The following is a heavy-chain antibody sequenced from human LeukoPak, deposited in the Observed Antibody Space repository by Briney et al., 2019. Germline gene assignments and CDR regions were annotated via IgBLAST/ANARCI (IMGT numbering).Heavy chain of an antibody. CDR2: IYYSGST. CDR1: GGSISSGGYY. D-gene: IGHD3-22*01. CDR3: ARLHYYDSSGYYPDLDY. Sequence: SETLSLTCTVSGGSISSGGYYWSWIRQHPGKGLEWIGYIYYSGSTYYNPSLKSRVTISVDTSKNQFSLKLSSVTAADTVVYYCARLHYYDSSGYYPDLDYWGQGTLVTVSS. V-gene: IGHV4-31*03. J-gene: IGHJ4*02.